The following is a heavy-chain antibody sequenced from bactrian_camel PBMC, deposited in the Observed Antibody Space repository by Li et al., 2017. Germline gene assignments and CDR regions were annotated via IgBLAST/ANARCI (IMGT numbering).Heavy chain of an antibody. CDR1: GFTFYSLF. Sequence: DVQLVESGGGLVRPGGFLRLSCQASGFTFYSLFMNWVRQAPGKGLEWVSSIDSDGSTTYYADSVKGRATISRDNARNTVDLQMNSLKPEDTAIYYCAATVSGSGSCLLGPRYNYWGQGTQVTVS. J-gene: IGHJ4*01. CDR2: IDSDGSTT. D-gene: IGHD2*01. V-gene: IGHV3S40*01. CDR3: AATVSGSGSCLLGPRYNY.